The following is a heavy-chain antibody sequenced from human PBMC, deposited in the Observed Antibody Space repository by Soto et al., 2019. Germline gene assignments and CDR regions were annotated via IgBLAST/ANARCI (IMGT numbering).Heavy chain of an antibody. CDR3: ARHAVITSGGVIVSNYLAY. J-gene: IGHJ4*01. CDR2: IYYSGST. V-gene: IGHV4-59*08. Sequence: SETLSLTCTVSGGSISSYYWSWIRQPPGKGLEWIGYIYYSGSTNYNPSLKSRVTISADKANSTAYLQWSSLKASDSAMYYCARHAVITSGGVIVSNYLAYWGHGTLVTVSS. CDR1: GGSISSYY. D-gene: IGHD3-16*02.